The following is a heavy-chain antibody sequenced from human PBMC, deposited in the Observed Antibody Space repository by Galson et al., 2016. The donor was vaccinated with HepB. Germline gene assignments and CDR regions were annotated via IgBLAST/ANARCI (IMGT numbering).Heavy chain of an antibody. CDR1: GYNFTNYW. V-gene: IGHV5-10-1*01. J-gene: IGHJ4*02. D-gene: IGHD3-10*01. CDR3: ASLWFGELSEYRPFDS. CDR2: IDPSDSYT. Sequence: QSGAEVKKSGESLRISCKGSGYNFTNYWINWVRQMPGKGLEWMGRIDPSDSYTNYSPSFQGHVTISADKSISTAYLQWSSLKASDTAMYYCASLWFGELSEYRPFDSWGQGTLVTVSS.